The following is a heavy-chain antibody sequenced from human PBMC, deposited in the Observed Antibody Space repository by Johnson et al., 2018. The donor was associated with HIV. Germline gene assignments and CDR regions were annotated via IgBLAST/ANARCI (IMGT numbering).Heavy chain of an antibody. CDR1: GFTFSSYA. CDR2: ISSDESYI. CDR3: AREGAPSARDFGAFDI. Sequence: VQLVESGGGLVQPGGSLRLSCAASGFTFSSYAMHWVRQAPGKGLEWVAVISSDESYIHYGDSVKGRFIVSKDNSKNTLYLQMSSLRAEDTAVYYCAREGAPSARDFGAFDIWGQGTMVTVSS. D-gene: IGHD1-26*01. V-gene: IGHV3-30*04. J-gene: IGHJ3*02.